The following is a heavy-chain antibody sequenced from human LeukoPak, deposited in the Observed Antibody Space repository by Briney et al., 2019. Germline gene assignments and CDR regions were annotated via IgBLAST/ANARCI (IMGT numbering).Heavy chain of an antibody. Sequence: GASVKVSCKASGYTFTSYGISWVRQAPGQGLEWMGWISAYNGNTNYAQKLQGRVTMTTDTSTSTAYMELRSLRSDDTAVYYCARTYYYDSSGRSFDYWGQGTLVTVSS. V-gene: IGHV1-18*01. CDR2: ISAYNGNT. D-gene: IGHD3-22*01. CDR1: GYTFTSYG. J-gene: IGHJ4*02. CDR3: ARTYYYDSSGRSFDY.